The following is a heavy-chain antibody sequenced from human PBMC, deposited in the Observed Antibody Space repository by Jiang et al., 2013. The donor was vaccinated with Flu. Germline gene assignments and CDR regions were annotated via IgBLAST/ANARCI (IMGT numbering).Heavy chain of an antibody. CDR2: IYTSGST. D-gene: IGHD2-15*01. J-gene: IGHJ6*02. V-gene: IGHV4-61*02. Sequence: LVKPSQTLSLTCTVSGGSISSGSYYWSWIRQPAGKGLEWIGRIYTSGSTNYNPSLKSRVTISVDTSKNQFSLKLSSVTAADTAVYYCARGQGYGSGGNCYYYYGMDVWGQGTTVTVSS. CDR3: ARGQGYGSGGNCYYYYGMDV. CDR1: GGSISSGSYY.